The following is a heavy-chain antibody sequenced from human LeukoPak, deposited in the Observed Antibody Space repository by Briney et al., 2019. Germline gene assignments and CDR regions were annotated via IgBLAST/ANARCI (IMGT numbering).Heavy chain of an antibody. CDR1: GGSISSYY. Sequence: SETLSLTCTVSGGSISSYYWSWIRQPPGKGLEWIGYIYYSGSTNYNPSLKSRVTISVDTSKNQFSLKLSSVTAADTAVYYCARLGSSWYFWFDPWGQGTLVTVSS. V-gene: IGHV4-59*08. CDR2: IYYSGST. D-gene: IGHD6-13*01. CDR3: ARLGSSWYFWFDP. J-gene: IGHJ5*02.